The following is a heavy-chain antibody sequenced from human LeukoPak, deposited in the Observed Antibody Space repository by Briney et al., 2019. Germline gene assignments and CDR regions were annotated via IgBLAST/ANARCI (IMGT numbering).Heavy chain of an antibody. Sequence: GGSLRLSCAASGFTFSSYWMHWVRQVPGKGLEWVSVIYSGGSTYYADSVKGRFTISRDNSKNTLYLQMNSLRAEDTAVYYCARGRYDFWSGYPDAFDIWGQGTMVTVSS. CDR1: GFTFSSYW. CDR2: IYSGGST. V-gene: IGHV3-53*01. J-gene: IGHJ3*02. CDR3: ARGRYDFWSGYPDAFDI. D-gene: IGHD3-3*01.